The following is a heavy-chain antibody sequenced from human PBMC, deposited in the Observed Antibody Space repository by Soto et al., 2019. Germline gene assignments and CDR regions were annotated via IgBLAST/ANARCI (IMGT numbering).Heavy chain of an antibody. J-gene: IGHJ4*02. CDR1: GGSFSGYY. CDR3: ASGAVAGRIDY. Sequence: QVQLQQWGAGLLKPSETLSLTCAVYGGSFSGYYWSWIRQPPGKGLEWIGEINHSGSTNYNPSLKSRVTISVDTSKNQFSLKLSSVTAADTAVYYCASGAVAGRIDYWGQGTLVTVSS. V-gene: IGHV4-34*01. D-gene: IGHD6-19*01. CDR2: INHSGST.